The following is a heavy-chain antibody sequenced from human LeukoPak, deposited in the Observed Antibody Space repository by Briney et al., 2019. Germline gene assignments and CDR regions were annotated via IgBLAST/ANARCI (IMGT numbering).Heavy chain of an antibody. Sequence: PGGSLRLSCAASGFTFSSYAMSWVRQAPGKGLEWVSAISGSGGSTYYADSVKGRFTISRDNSKNTLYLQMNSLRAEDTAVYYCAKASCSITSCYSFDYWGQGTLVTVSS. CDR2: ISGSGGST. V-gene: IGHV3-23*01. CDR1: GFTFSSYA. J-gene: IGHJ4*02. CDR3: AKASCSITSCYSFDY. D-gene: IGHD2-2*02.